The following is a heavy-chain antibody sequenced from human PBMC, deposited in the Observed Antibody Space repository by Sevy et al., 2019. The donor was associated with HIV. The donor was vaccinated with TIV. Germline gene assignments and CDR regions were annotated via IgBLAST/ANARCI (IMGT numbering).Heavy chain of an antibody. Sequence: PESLSLTCTVSGGSVSSGSYYWSWIRQPPGNGVEWIGYIYYSGSTNYNPSLKSRVTISIDTSKNQFSLKLSYVTAADTGVYYCGRDGPGYDFRSGYSYYYYYGMDVWGQGTTVSVSS. J-gene: IGHJ6*02. CDR3: GRDGPGYDFRSGYSYYYYYGMDV. CDR1: GGSVSSGSYY. CDR2: IYYSGST. V-gene: IGHV4-61*01. D-gene: IGHD3-3*01.